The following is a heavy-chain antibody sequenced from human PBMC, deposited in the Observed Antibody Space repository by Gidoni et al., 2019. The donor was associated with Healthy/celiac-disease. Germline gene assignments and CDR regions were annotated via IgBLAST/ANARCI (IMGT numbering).Heavy chain of an antibody. V-gene: IGHV1-69*01. CDR2: IIPIFGTA. CDR3: ARPPKEYSSSWCFDY. Sequence: QVQLVQSGAEVKKPGSSVKVSGKAAGGTFSSYAISWVRQAPGQGLEWMGGIIPIFGTANYAQKFQGRVTITADESTSTAYMELSSLRSEDTAVYYCARPPKEYSSSWCFDYWGQGTLVTVSS. CDR1: GGTFSSYA. J-gene: IGHJ4*02. D-gene: IGHD6-13*01.